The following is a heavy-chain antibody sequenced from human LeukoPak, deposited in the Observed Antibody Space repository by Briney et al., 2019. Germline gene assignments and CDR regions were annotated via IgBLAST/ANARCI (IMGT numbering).Heavy chain of an antibody. J-gene: IGHJ4*02. CDR3: ARENSGSYREFDY. Sequence: ETLSLTCTVSGGSISSYYWSWIRPPAGKGLEWIGRIYTSGSTNYNASLKSRVSMSVDTSKNQFSLKLSSVTAADTAVFYCARENSGSYREFDYWGQGTLVTVSS. V-gene: IGHV4-4*07. CDR2: IYTSGST. D-gene: IGHD1-26*01. CDR1: GGSISSYY.